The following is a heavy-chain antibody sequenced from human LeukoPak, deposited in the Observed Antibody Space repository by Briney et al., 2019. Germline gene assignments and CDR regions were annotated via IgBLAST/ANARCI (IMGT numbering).Heavy chain of an antibody. V-gene: IGHV1-2*02. J-gene: IGHJ4*02. Sequence: ASVKVSCKASGYTFTGYYMHWVRQAPGQGLEWMGWINPNSGGTNYAQKSQGRVNMTRDTSISTAYMELSRLRSDDTAVYYCARSPRTIAAAGPMSGYWGQGTLVTVSS. D-gene: IGHD6-13*01. CDR1: GYTFTGYY. CDR2: INPNSGGT. CDR3: ARSPRTIAAAGPMSGY.